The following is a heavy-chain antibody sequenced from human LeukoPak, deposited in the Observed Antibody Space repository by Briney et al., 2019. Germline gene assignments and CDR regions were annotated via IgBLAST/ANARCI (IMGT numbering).Heavy chain of an antibody. CDR3: ARGLGNYYGSGSYYNAGWYFDL. CDR2: IIPIFGTA. Sequence: VASVKVSCKASGGTFSSYAISWVRQAPGQGLEWMGGIIPIFGTANYAQKFQGRVTITADESTSTAYMELSSLRSEDTAVYYCARGLGNYYGSGSYYNAGWYFDLWGRGTLGTVSS. V-gene: IGHV1-69*13. J-gene: IGHJ2*01. CDR1: GGTFSSYA. D-gene: IGHD3-10*01.